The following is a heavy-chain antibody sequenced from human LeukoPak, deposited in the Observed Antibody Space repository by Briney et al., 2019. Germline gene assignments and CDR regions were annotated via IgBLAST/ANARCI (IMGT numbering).Heavy chain of an antibody. D-gene: IGHD5-18*01. CDR3: ARDTGGYSYGGFDY. V-gene: IGHV4-4*02. CDR1: GGSISSSNW. CDR2: IYHSGGT. J-gene: IGHJ4*02. Sequence: PSGTLSLTCAVSGGSISSSNWWSWVRQPPGKGLEWIGEIYHSGGTNYNPSLKSRVTISVDKSKNQFSLKLSSVAAADTAVYYCARDTGGYSYGGFDYWGQGTLVTVSS.